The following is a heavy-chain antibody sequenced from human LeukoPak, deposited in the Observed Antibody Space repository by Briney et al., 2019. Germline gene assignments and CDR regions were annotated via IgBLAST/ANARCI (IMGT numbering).Heavy chain of an antibody. CDR1: GGTFVSYA. V-gene: IGHV1-69*13. CDR2: IIPIFGTA. Sequence: ASVKVSCKASGGTFVSYAISWVRQAPGQGLEWMGGIIPIFGTANYAQKFQGRVTITADGSTSTAYMELSSLRSEDTAVYYCARDAPSVAAAGTPNYWFDPWGQGTLVTVSS. CDR3: ARDAPSVAAAGTPNYWFDP. J-gene: IGHJ5*02. D-gene: IGHD6-13*01.